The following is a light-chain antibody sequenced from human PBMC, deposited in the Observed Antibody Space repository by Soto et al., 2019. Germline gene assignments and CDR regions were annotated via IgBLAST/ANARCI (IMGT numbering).Light chain of an antibody. Sequence: DIHITHSRSSLSASVGYRFTITWRASQSISSYLNWYQHKPGKAPKRLIYAASSLQGGVPSRFSGSGSGTEFTLTISSLQPEDFATYYCLQHNSSPPTFGQGTKVDI. J-gene: IGKJ1*01. CDR1: QSISSY. V-gene: IGKV1-17*01. CDR3: LQHNSSPPT. CDR2: AAS.